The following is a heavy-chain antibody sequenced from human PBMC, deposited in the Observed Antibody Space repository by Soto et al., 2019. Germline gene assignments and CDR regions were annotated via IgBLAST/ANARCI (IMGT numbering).Heavy chain of an antibody. CDR2: IWYDGSNK. CDR1: GFTFSSYG. D-gene: IGHD6-6*01. V-gene: IGHV3-33*01. J-gene: IGHJ4*02. Sequence: GGSLRLSCAASGFTFSSYGMHWVRQAPGKGLEWVAVIWYDGSNKYYADSVKGRFTISRDNSKNTLYLQMNSLRAEDTAVYYCARDSSSSSGPLDYWGQGTLVTVSS. CDR3: ARDSSSSSGPLDY.